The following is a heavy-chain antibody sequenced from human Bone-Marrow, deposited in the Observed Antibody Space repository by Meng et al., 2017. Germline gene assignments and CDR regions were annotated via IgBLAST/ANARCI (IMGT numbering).Heavy chain of an antibody. Sequence: GESLKISCAASGFTFSSYAMHWVRQAPGKGLEWVAVISYDGSNKYYADSVKGRFTISRDNSKNTLYLQMNSMRAEDTAVYYCARARYCSGGSCYPDLGYWGQGTLVTVSS. J-gene: IGHJ4*02. CDR2: ISYDGSNK. CDR1: GFTFSSYA. V-gene: IGHV3-30*01. CDR3: ARARYCSGGSCYPDLGY. D-gene: IGHD2-15*01.